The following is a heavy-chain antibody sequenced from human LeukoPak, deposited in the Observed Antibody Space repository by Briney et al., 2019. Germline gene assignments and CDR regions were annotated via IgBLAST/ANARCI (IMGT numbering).Heavy chain of an antibody. CDR2: ISSHSRDI. D-gene: IGHD6-6*01. Sequence: PGGSLRLSCAASGFTFNTYSMNWVRQAPGRGLEWVSSISSHSRDIYYADSVKGRFTISRDNAKNSLHLQMNSLRAEDTAVYYCARDDRDISSYRFDYWGHGTLVTVSS. CDR3: ARDDRDISSYRFDY. V-gene: IGHV3-21*01. CDR1: GFTFNTYS. J-gene: IGHJ4*01.